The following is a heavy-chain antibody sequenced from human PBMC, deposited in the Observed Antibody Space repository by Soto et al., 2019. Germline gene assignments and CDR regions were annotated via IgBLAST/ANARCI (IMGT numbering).Heavy chain of an antibody. Sequence: QVQLVQSGAEVKKPGASVKVSCKASGYTFTSSYIHWVRQAPGQGLEWMGIINPMGGSTNYAQKFQGRVTVTMDTSANTGYMELSSLRSEDTAVYYCSRGLFTGDYWGQGTLVTVCS. D-gene: IGHD3-22*01. J-gene: IGHJ4*02. V-gene: IGHV1-46*03. CDR3: SRGLFTGDY. CDR2: INPMGGST. CDR1: GYTFTSSY.